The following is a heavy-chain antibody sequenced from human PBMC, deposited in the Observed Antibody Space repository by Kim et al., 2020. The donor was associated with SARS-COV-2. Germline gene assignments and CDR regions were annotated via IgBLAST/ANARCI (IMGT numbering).Heavy chain of an antibody. D-gene: IGHD3-22*01. V-gene: IGHV4-34*01. CDR1: GGSFSGYY. CDR2: INHSGST. Sequence: SETLSLACAVYGGSFSGYYWSWIRQPPGKGLEWIGEINHSGSTNYNPSLKSRVTISVDTSKNQFSLKLSSVTAADTAVYYCATLYYDPVVWGQGTLVTVSS. J-gene: IGHJ4*02. CDR3: ATLYYDPVV.